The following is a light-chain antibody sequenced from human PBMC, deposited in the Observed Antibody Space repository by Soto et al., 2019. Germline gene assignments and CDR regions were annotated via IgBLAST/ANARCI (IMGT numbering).Light chain of an antibody. CDR1: SSNIGAGYD. CDR2: GNS. V-gene: IGLV1-40*01. Sequence: QSVLTQPPSVSGAPGQRVTISCTGSSSNIGAGYDVHWYQKLPGTAPKLLIYGNSNRPSGVPDRFSGSKSGTSASLALTGLPAEAEADYYCPSYDSSLALRVFGTGTKVTVL. CDR3: PSYDSSLALRV. J-gene: IGLJ1*01.